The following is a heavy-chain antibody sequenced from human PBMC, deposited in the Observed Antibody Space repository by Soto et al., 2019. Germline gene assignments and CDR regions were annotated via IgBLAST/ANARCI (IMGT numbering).Heavy chain of an antibody. V-gene: IGHV3-11*06. CDR1: GFTFSDYY. Sequence: QVQLVESGGHLVKPGGSLRLSCAASGFTFSDYYMSWVRQAPGKGLEWISYISTGSSYTKYSDSVEGRFTVSRDNAKNSLYLQMNSLRDEDSVVYYCARGGPVVPAAKAAFFYWGPGTLVTVSS. D-gene: IGHD2-2*01. CDR3: ARGGPVVPAAKAAFFY. J-gene: IGHJ4*02. CDR2: ISTGSSYT.